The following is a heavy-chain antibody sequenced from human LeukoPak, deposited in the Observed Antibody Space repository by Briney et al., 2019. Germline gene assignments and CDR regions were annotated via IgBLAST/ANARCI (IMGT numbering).Heavy chain of an antibody. V-gene: IGHV1-69*04. J-gene: IGHJ4*02. CDR1: GGTFSSYA. CDR2: IIPILGIA. D-gene: IGHD4-17*01. Sequence: ASVKVSCKASGGTFSSYAISWVRQAPGQGLEWMGRIIPILGIANYAQKFQGRVTITADKSTSTAYMELSSLRSEDTAVYYCARGAYGDYAFDYWGQGTLVTVSS. CDR3: ARGAYGDYAFDY.